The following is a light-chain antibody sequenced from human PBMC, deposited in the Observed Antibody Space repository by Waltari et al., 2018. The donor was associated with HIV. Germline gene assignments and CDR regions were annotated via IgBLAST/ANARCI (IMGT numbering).Light chain of an antibody. CDR2: EVS. J-gene: IGLJ3*02. CDR3: SSYTSSSTRV. V-gene: IGLV2-14*01. Sequence: QSALTQPASVSGSPGQSITISCTGTSSDVGGYNYVSWYQQHPSKAPKLMIYEVSNRPAGVSKRFSGSKSGNTASLTISGLQAEDEADYYCSSYTSSSTRVFGGGTNLTVL. CDR1: SSDVGGYNY.